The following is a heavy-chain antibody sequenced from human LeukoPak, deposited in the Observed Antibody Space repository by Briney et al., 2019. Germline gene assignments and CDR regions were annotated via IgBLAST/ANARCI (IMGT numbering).Heavy chain of an antibody. CDR2: IIPILGIA. CDR1: GGTFSSYA. D-gene: IGHD6-13*01. CDR3: ASPGYSSSWYETEYFQH. V-gene: IGHV1-69*04. J-gene: IGHJ1*01. Sequence: SVKVSCKASGGTFSSYAISWVRQAPGQGLEWMGRIIPILGIANYAQKFQGRVTITADKSTSTAYMELRSLRSDDTAVYYCASPGYSSSWYETEYFQHWGQGTLVTVSS.